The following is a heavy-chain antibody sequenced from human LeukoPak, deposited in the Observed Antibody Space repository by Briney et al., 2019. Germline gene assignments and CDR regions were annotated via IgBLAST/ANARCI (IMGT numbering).Heavy chain of an antibody. CDR3: ARRQGRGWYFDL. J-gene: IGHJ2*01. Sequence: SETLSLTCAVYGGSFSGYYWTWIRQPPGKGLEWIGYIYYSGSTNYNPSLKSRVTISVDTSKNQFSLKLSSVTAADTAVYYCARRQGRGWYFDLWGRGTLVTVSS. V-gene: IGHV4-59*08. D-gene: IGHD3-10*01. CDR1: GGSFSGYY. CDR2: IYYSGST.